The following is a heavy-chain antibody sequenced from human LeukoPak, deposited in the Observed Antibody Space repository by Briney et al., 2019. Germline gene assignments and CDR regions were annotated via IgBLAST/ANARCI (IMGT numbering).Heavy chain of an antibody. D-gene: IGHD7-27*01. CDR3: ASDESGDQDFDY. CDR2: IDNSGSVS. V-gene: IGHV3-48*03. Sequence: PGGSLRLSCAASRFTFSSYEMNWVRQAPGKGLEWVSVIDNSGSVSLYADSVKVRFTISRDNDNNSLYLQMNSLRAEDTAVYYCASDESGDQDFDYWGQGTLVTVSS. J-gene: IGHJ4*02. CDR1: RFTFSSYE.